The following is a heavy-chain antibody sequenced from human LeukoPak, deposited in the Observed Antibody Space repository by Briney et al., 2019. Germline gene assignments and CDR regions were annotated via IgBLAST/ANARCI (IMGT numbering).Heavy chain of an antibody. D-gene: IGHD3-22*01. Sequence: SETLSLTCTVSGGSITTYYGSWIRQPAGKGLEWIGRIYTSGSTNYNPSLKSRVTMSVDTSKNQFSLKLSSVTAADTAVYYCARSHYYYDSSGYHPDDAFDIWGQGTMVIVSS. CDR1: GGSITTYY. CDR2: IYTSGST. CDR3: ARSHYYYDSSGYHPDDAFDI. V-gene: IGHV4-4*07. J-gene: IGHJ3*02.